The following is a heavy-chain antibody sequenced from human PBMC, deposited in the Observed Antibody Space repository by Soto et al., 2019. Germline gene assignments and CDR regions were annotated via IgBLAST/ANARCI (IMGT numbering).Heavy chain of an antibody. Sequence: QVQLVESGGGVVQPGRSLRLSCATSGFTFNTYAMHWVRQAPGKGLEWVAVISYDGSNKYYADSVKGRFTISRDNSKNTLYLQMNSLRAEDTAVYYCARVSRAMIVVVITVSFDYWGQGTLVTVSS. V-gene: IGHV3-30-3*01. CDR1: GFTFNTYA. J-gene: IGHJ4*02. CDR2: ISYDGSNK. D-gene: IGHD3-22*01. CDR3: ARVSRAMIVVVITVSFDY.